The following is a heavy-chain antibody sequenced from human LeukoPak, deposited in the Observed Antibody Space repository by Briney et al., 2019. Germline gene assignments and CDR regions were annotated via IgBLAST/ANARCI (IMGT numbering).Heavy chain of an antibody. CDR3: ARDLYFDY. Sequence: GGSLRLSCAGAGMNISAYSMNWVRQAPGKGLEWVANIKQDGSEKYYVDSVKGRFTISRDNAKNSLYLQMNSLRAEDTAVYYCARDLYFDYWGQGTLVTVSS. J-gene: IGHJ4*02. V-gene: IGHV3-7*01. CDR2: IKQDGSEK. CDR1: GMNISAYS.